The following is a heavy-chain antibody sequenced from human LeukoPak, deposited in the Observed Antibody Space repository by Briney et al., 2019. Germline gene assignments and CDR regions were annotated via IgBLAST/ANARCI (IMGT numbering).Heavy chain of an antibody. J-gene: IGHJ4*01. CDR2: IIPIFGTA. Sequence: ASVKVSCKASGGTFSSYAISWVRQAPGQGLEWMGGIIPIFGTANYAQKFQGRVTITTDESTSTAYMELSSLRSKDTAVYYCARRASSSSPFDYWGQEPWSPSPQ. D-gene: IGHD6-6*01. V-gene: IGHV1-69*05. CDR1: GGTFSSYA. CDR3: ARRASSSSPFDY.